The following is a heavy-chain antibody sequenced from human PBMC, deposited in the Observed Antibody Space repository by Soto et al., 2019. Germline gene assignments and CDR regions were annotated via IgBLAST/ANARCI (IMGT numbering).Heavy chain of an antibody. Sequence: GGSLRLSCAASGFTFSSYAMNWGRQAPGKGLEWVAFITGSGAITYYADSVKGRFTVSRDNSKNTLYLQMNTLRAEDTAVYYCALDLRGYYFDFWGQGALVTVS. D-gene: IGHD3-16*01. V-gene: IGHV3-23*01. CDR3: ALDLRGYYFDF. J-gene: IGHJ4*02. CDR2: ITGSGAIT. CDR1: GFTFSSYA.